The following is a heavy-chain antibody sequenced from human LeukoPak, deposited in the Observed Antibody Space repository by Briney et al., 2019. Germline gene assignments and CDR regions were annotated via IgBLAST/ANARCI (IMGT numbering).Heavy chain of an antibody. V-gene: IGHV1-8*02. D-gene: IGHD2/OR15-2a*01. J-gene: IGHJ3*02. Sequence: ASVKVSCKASGYTFTSYGISWVRQAPGQGLEWMGRMNPNRGDTDYAQKFQGRVTMTRDTSISTAYMELSSLRPEDTAVYYCANRRGTQVFGNNIDIWGQGTLVTVSS. CDR2: MNPNRGDT. CDR1: GYTFTSYG. CDR3: ANRRGTQVFGNNIDI.